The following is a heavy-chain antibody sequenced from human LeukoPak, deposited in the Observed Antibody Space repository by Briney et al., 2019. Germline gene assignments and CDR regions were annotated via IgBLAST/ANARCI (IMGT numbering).Heavy chain of an antibody. CDR2: IYIDGNT. D-gene: IGHD5-24*01. CDR3: ARGDGYNFFDS. Sequence: PGGSLRLSSAASGFTVSRNYMSWVRQAPGTGLEWVSVIYIDGNTYYADSVRGRFTISRDNSKNTVYLQMNSLRAEDTAVYYCARGDGYNFFDSWGQGTLVTVSS. J-gene: IGHJ4*02. V-gene: IGHV3-66*01. CDR1: GFTVSRNY.